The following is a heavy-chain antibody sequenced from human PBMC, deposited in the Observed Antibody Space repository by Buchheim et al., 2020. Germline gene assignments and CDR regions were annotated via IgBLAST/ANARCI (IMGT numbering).Heavy chain of an antibody. D-gene: IGHD2-2*02. CDR1: GFTFSSYG. V-gene: IGHV3-33*01. J-gene: IGHJ6*03. CDR3: ARVSGSDCSSTSCYTDYYYYYMDV. Sequence: QVQLVESGGGVVQPGRSLRLSCTASGFTFSSYGMHWVRQAPGKGLEWVAVIWYDGSNKYYADSVKGRLTISRDNSKNTLYLQMNSLRAEDTAVYYCARVSGSDCSSTSCYTDYYYYYMDVWGKGTT. CDR2: IWYDGSNK.